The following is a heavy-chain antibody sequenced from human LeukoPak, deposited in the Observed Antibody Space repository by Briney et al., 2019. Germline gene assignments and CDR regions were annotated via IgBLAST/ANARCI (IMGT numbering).Heavy chain of an antibody. J-gene: IGHJ4*02. CDR2: ISGSGGST. CDR3: AGSGGYYGSGSYGPFLD. V-gene: IGHV3-23*01. D-gene: IGHD3-10*01. CDR1: GFTFSSYA. Sequence: GGSLRLSCAASGFTFSSYAMSWVRQAPGKGLEWVSAISGSGGSTYYADSVKGRFTISRDNSKNTLYLQMNSLRAEDTAVYYCAGSGGYYGSGSYGPFLDWGQGTLVTVSS.